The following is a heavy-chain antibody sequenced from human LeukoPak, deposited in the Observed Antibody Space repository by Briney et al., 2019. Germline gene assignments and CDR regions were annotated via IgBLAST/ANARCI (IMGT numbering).Heavy chain of an antibody. V-gene: IGHV3-21*01. CDR2: INRSGSYI. CDR1: GFTFSTYS. Sequence: GGSLRLSCAASGFTFSTYSMNWVRQAPGKGLEWVSSINRSGSYIFYADSVKGRFTISRDNTKNSLYLQMNSLRAEYTAVYYCARDPGIQLWSYYFDYWGPGTLVTVSS. CDR3: ARDPGIQLWSYYFDY. D-gene: IGHD5-18*01. J-gene: IGHJ4*02.